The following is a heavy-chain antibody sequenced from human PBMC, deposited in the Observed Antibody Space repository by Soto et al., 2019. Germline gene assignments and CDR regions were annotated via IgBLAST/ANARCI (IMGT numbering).Heavy chain of an antibody. D-gene: IGHD3-16*02. J-gene: IGHJ5*02. CDR1: GFILRNYW. CDR3: ARYRSLDP. Sequence: EVQLVESGGGLVQPGGSLRLSCADSGFILRNYWMSWVRQAPGMGLQWVASIKEDGSEKYYVDPVKGRFTISRENAKNSLYLQMNSLRAEDTAVYYCARYRSLDPWGQEILVTVSS. CDR2: IKEDGSEK. V-gene: IGHV3-7*03.